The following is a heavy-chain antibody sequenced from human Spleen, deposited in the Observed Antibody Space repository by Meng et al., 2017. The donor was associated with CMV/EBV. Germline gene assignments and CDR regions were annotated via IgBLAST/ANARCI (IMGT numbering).Heavy chain of an antibody. Sequence: SETLSLTCTVSGGSISSSSYYWGWIRQPPGKGLEWIGSIYYSGSTYYNPSLKSRVTISVDTSKNQFSLKLSSVTAADTAVYYCARQRRGLDPIATRRYFYYGMDVWGQGTTVTVSS. J-gene: IGHJ6*02. CDR1: GGSISSSSYY. V-gene: IGHV4-39*01. CDR2: IYYSGST. CDR3: ARQRRGLDPIATRRYFYYGMDV. D-gene: IGHD6-6*01.